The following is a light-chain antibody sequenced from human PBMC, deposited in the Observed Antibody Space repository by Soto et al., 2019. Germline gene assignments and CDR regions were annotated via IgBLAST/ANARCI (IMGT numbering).Light chain of an antibody. V-gene: IGKV3-15*01. CDR3: QQYENWPRT. Sequence: DIVLTQSPGTLSLSPGERATLSCRASQSIANNLAWYQQRPGQAPRLLMYGASTRATGIPARFSGSGSGTEFALTISSLQSEDLAVYYCQQYENWPRTFGQGTKVDI. J-gene: IGKJ1*01. CDR2: GAS. CDR1: QSIANN.